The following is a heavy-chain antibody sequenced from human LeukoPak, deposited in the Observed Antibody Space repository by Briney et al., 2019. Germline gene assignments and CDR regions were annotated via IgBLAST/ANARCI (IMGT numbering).Heavy chain of an antibody. CDR1: GYTFADYY. D-gene: IGHD2-2*02. Sequence: ASVKVSCKASGYTFADYYIHWVRQAPGQGPEWMGWINPNSGGANYAQKFQGRVTISRDTSISTAYMEVSRLRSDDTALYYCAREPVVLVPAAIFNWFDPWGQGTLVTVSS. CDR3: AREPVVLVPAAIFNWFDP. CDR2: INPNSGGA. V-gene: IGHV1-2*02. J-gene: IGHJ5*02.